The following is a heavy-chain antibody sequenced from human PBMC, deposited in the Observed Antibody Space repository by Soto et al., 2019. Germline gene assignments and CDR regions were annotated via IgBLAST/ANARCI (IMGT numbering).Heavy chain of an antibody. J-gene: IGHJ5*02. Sequence: GGSLRLSCAASGFTFSHAWMSWVRQAPGKGLEWVGRIKSKTDGDTKDYGAPVRGRFTISRDDSKDTLYLQMNSLRIEDTAAYYCCVVKRRDQYSTSGYWFDPWGPGTLVTVSS. D-gene: IGHD2-15*01. CDR3: CVVKRRDQYSTSGYWFDP. CDR2: IKSKTDGDTK. CDR1: GFTFSHAW. V-gene: IGHV3-15*01.